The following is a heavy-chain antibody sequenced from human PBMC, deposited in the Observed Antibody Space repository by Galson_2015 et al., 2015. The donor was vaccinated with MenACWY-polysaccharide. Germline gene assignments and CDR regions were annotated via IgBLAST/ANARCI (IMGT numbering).Heavy chain of an antibody. J-gene: IGHJ6*03. CDR3: ARDALGYCSGGSCVLRGSGYMDV. CDR2: ISSSSSYI. V-gene: IGHV3-21*01. CDR1: GFTFSSYS. Sequence: SLRLSCAASGFTFSSYSMNWVRQAPGKGLEWVSSISSSSSYIYYADSVKGRFTISRDNAKNSLYLQMNSLRAEDTAVYYCARDALGYCSGGSCVLRGSGYMDVWGKGTTVTVSS. D-gene: IGHD2-15*01.